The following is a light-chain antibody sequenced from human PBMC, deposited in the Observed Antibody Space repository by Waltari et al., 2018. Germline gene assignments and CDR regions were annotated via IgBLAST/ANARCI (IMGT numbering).Light chain of an antibody. CDR3: QQYNNWPLT. V-gene: IGKV3-15*01. Sequence: ETVMTQSPPTLSVSPGERATLPCRASQSVSSDLAWYPQKPGQAPRLLIYGASTRATCIPGRCSGSGSGTEFTLTISSLQSEDFAVYYCQQYNNWPLTFGGGTKVEI. CDR1: QSVSSD. J-gene: IGKJ4*01. CDR2: GAS.